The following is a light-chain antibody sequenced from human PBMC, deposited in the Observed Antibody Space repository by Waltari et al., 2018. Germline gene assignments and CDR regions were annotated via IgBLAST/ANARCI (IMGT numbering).Light chain of an antibody. Sequence: QSALTQPPSVSGSPGQSVTISCTGTSSDVVTYNRVSWDQQPPGPAPKLMIYEVSNRPSGVPDRFSGSSSGAERYLTISSLQSEDEADYYCQTWGAGIHVVFGGGTKLTVL. V-gene: IGLV2-18*01. CDR2: EVS. CDR1: SSDVVTYNR. J-gene: IGLJ2*01. CDR3: QTWGAGIHVV.